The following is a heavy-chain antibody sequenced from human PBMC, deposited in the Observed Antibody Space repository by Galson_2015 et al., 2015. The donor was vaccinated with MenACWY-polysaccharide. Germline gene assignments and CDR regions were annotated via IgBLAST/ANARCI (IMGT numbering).Heavy chain of an antibody. CDR3: AKKAALEPNQGNYFDY. CDR2: IGGSGGYT. V-gene: IGHV3-23*01. CDR1: GFTFSSYA. J-gene: IGHJ4*02. Sequence: SLRLSCAASGFTFSSYAMSWVRQAPGKGLEWVSTIGGSGGYTYYADSVKGRFTISRDNSKNTLYLQVSRLRAEDTAVYYCAKKAALEPNQGNYFDYWGQGILVTVSS. D-gene: IGHD1-1*01.